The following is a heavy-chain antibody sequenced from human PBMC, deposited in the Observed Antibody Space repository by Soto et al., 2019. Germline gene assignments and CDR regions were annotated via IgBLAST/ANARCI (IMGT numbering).Heavy chain of an antibody. J-gene: IGHJ4*03. V-gene: IGHV1-8*01. D-gene: IGHD6-19*01. CDR1: GYTFTSYD. CDR3: AVTGYSSGWYKRWFDY. CDR2: MNPNSGNT. Sequence: VSVKVSCKASGYTFTSYDINWVRQAPAQGLEWMGWMNPNSGNTGYAQKFQGRVTMTRNTSISTAYMELSSLRSEDTAVYYCAVTGYSSGWYKRWFDYWGQGTLVTVSS.